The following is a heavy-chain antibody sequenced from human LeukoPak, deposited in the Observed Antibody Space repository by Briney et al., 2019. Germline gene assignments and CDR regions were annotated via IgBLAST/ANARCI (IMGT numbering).Heavy chain of an antibody. J-gene: IGHJ5*02. CDR3: ARDRRRYGFDP. V-gene: IGHV3-64*01. CDR1: GFTFSSYA. Sequence: GGSLSLSCAASGFTFSSYAMHWVRQAPGKGLEYVSAISSNGGSTYYANSVKGRFTISRDNSKNTLYLQMGSLRAEDMAVYYCARDRRRYGFDPWGQGTLVTVSS. D-gene: IGHD3-9*01. CDR2: ISSNGGST.